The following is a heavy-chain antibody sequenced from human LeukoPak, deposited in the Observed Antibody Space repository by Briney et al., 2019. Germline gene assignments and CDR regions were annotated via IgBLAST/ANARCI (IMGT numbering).Heavy chain of an antibody. D-gene: IGHD3-10*01. CDR2: IKQDRSEK. Sequence: GGSLRLSCAASGFTFTNYWMSWVRQAPGKGLELVANIKQDRSEKYYVDSVKGRFTISRDNAKNTLYLQMNSLRAEDTAVYYCASHYGSGSYPPDYWGQGTLVTVSS. J-gene: IGHJ4*02. CDR1: GFTFTNYW. CDR3: ASHYGSGSYPPDY. V-gene: IGHV3-7*01.